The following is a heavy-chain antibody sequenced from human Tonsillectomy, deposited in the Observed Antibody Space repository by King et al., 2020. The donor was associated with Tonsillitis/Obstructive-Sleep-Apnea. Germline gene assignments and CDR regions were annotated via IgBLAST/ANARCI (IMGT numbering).Heavy chain of an antibody. V-gene: IGHV3-21*01. Sequence: VQLVESGGGLVKPGGSLRLSCAASGFTFSSYSMNWVRKAPGKGLEWVSSISSSNSSIYYADSVKGRFTISRDNAKNSLYLQMNSLRAEDTAVYYCARHIVDSYGSADYWGQGTLVTVSS. CDR2: ISSSNSSI. CDR1: GFTFSSYS. CDR3: ARHIVDSYGSADY. D-gene: IGHD5-18*01. J-gene: IGHJ4*02.